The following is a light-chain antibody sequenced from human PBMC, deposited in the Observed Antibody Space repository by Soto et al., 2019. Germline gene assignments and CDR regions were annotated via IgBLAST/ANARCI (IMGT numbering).Light chain of an antibody. J-gene: IGKJ4*01. CDR1: QGIAPY. Sequence: DVQMTQSPSSLSSFVGDRVTITCRASQGIAPYLAWFQQKPGKVPKLLIYATSTWQSGVPSRFSGSGSGTDFTLTINSLQPEDGGTYYCQKYNSAPLTFGGGTKVEIK. CDR3: QKYNSAPLT. V-gene: IGKV1-27*01. CDR2: ATS.